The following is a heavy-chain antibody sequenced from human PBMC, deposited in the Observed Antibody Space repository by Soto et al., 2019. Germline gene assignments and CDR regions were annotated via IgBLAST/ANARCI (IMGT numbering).Heavy chain of an antibody. D-gene: IGHD5-12*01. J-gene: IGHJ6*02. CDR2: IYYSGST. CDR1: GGSISSSSYY. Sequence: PSETLSLTYTVSGGSISSSSYYWGWIRQPPGKGLEWIGSIYYSGSTYYNPSLKSRVTISVDTSKNQFSLKLSSVTAADTAVYYCAAGRAWPRPPDYYYGMDVWGQGTTVTVSS. V-gene: IGHV4-39*01. CDR3: AAGRAWPRPPDYYYGMDV.